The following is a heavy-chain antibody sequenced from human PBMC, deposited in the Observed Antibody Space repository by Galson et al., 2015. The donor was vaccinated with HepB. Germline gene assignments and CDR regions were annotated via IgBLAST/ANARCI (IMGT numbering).Heavy chain of an antibody. CDR2: INHSGST. CDR3: ARDGPFDSSGTDFDY. CDR1: GGSFSGYF. V-gene: IGHV4-34*01. Sequence: ETLSLTCAVYGGSFSGYFWSWIRQPPGKGLEWIGEINHSGSTNYNPSLKSRVTISVDTSKNQFSLKLSSVTAADTAVYYCARDGPFDSSGTDFDYWGQGTLVTVSS. D-gene: IGHD3-22*01. J-gene: IGHJ4*02.